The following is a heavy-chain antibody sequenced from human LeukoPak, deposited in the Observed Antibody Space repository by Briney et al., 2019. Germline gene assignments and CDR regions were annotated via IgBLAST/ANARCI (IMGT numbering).Heavy chain of an antibody. V-gene: IGHV3-21*04. J-gene: IGHJ6*02. CDR1: GFTFSSYS. CDR3: AKGVLGYYYGMDV. CDR2: ISSSSSYI. D-gene: IGHD3-16*01. Sequence: AGGSLRLSCAASGFTFSSYSMNWVRQAPGKGLEWVSSISSSSSYIYYADSVKGRFTISRDNAKNSLYLQMNSLRAEDTAVYYCAKGVLGYYYGMDVWGQGTTVTVSS.